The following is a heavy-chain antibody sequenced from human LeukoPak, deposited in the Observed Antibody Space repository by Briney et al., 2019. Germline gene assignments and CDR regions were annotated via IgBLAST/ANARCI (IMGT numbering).Heavy chain of an antibody. CDR2: IYYSGST. Sequence: SETLSLTCTVSGGSISSNSYYWGWIRQPPGKGLEWIGSIYYSGSTYYNPSLKSRVTISVDTSKNQFSLKLSSVTAADTTVYYCARATRYYDILTGYRPYYFDYWGQGTLVTVSS. CDR1: GGSISSNSYY. CDR3: ARATRYYDILTGYRPYYFDY. V-gene: IGHV4-39*01. J-gene: IGHJ4*02. D-gene: IGHD3-9*01.